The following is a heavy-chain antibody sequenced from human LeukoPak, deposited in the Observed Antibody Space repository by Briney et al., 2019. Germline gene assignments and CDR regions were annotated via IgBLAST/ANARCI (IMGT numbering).Heavy chain of an antibody. CDR1: GGSISSYY. Sequence: TASETLSLTCPVSGGSISSYYWSWIRQPPGKGLEWIGYIYYSGSTNYNPSLKSRVTISVDTSKNQFSLKLSSVTAADTAVYYCATVDYYYGMDVWGQGTTVTVSS. V-gene: IGHV4-59*08. D-gene: IGHD4-23*01. CDR3: ATVDYYYGMDV. J-gene: IGHJ6*02. CDR2: IYYSGST.